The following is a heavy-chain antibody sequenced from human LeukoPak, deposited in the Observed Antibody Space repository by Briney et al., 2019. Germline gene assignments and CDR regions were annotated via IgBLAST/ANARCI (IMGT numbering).Heavy chain of an antibody. V-gene: IGHV3-30*04. D-gene: IGHD3-22*01. CDR1: GFTFSSYA. J-gene: IGHJ4*02. CDR3: AKALYYYDSSGYHTDTAFDY. CDR2: ISYDGSNK. Sequence: QPGRSLRLSCAASGFTFSSYAMHWVRQAPGKGLEWVAVISYDGSNKYYADSVKGRFTISRDNSKNTLYLQMNSLRAEDTAVYYCAKALYYYDSSGYHTDTAFDYWGQGTLVTVSS.